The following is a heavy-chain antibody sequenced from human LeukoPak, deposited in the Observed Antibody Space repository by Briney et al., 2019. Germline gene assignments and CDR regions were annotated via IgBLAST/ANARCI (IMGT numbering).Heavy chain of an antibody. V-gene: IGHV3-53*01. CDR1: GFTVSSNY. CDR2: IYSGGST. CDR3: AKTAGSIVVASYDY. D-gene: IGHD3-22*01. J-gene: IGHJ4*02. Sequence: AGGSLRLSCAVSGFTVSSNYMSWVRQAPGKGLEWVSVIYSGGSTYYADSVKGRFTISRHNSKNTLYLQMNSLRAEDTAVYYCAKTAGSIVVASYDYWGQGTLVTVSS.